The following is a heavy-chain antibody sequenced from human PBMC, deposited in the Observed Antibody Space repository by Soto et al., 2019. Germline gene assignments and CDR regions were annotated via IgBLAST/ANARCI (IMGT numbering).Heavy chain of an antibody. J-gene: IGHJ6*01. CDR1: GGNISNSSYY. CDR3: ARRLYYDSSGFEGGGMDV. Sequence: PCETHALTCTVAGGNISNSSYYCSRISHPPGKGLEGIGSIYYSGRTYYNPSLKSRVTISVDTSKNQFSLKLSSVTAADTAVYYCARRLYYDSSGFEGGGMDVWGQGTTVTVSS. V-gene: IGHV4-39*01. CDR2: IYYSGRT. D-gene: IGHD3-22*01.